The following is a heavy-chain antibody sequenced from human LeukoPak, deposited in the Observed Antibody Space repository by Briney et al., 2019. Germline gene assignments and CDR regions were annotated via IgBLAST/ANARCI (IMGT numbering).Heavy chain of an antibody. CDR2: IRSKAYGGTT. J-gene: IGHJ4*02. CDR3: TRVYYDYVWGSYRYNKFCYFVY. CDR1: GFTFGDYA. Sequence: QPGRSLRLSCTASGFTFGDYAMSWVRQAPGKGLEWVGFIRSKAYGGTTEYAASVKGRFTISRDDSKSIAYLQKNSLKTEDTAVYYCTRVYYDYVWGSYRYNKFCYFVYWGQGTLVTVSS. V-gene: IGHV3-49*04. D-gene: IGHD3-16*02.